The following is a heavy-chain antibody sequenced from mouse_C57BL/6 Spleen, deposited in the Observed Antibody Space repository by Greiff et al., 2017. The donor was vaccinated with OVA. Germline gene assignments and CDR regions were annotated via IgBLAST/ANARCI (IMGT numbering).Heavy chain of an antibody. V-gene: IGHV1-69*01. CDR2: IDPSDSYT. J-gene: IGHJ4*01. CDR1: GYTFTSYW. CDR3: ARTLTPACAMDY. Sequence: QVQLQQPGAELVMPGASVKLSCKASGYTFTSYWMHWVKQRPGQGLEWIGEIDPSDSYTNYNQKFKGKSTLTVDKSSSPAFLQLRSLPSAYSAVYYCARTLTPACAMDYWGPGTSVPVSS.